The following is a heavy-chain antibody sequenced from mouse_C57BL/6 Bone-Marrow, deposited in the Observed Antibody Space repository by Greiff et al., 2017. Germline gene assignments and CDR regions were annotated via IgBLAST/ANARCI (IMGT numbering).Heavy chain of an antibody. V-gene: IGHV5-6*01. J-gene: IGHJ1*03. D-gene: IGHD1-1*01. Sequence: EVQGVESGGDLVKPGGSLKLSCPASGFTFSSYGMSWVRQTPDKRLEWVATISSGGSYTYYPDSVKGRFTISRDNAKNTLYLQMSSLKSEDTSMYYTASHTTVLYWYFDIWGTGTTVTVSS. CDR2: ISSGGSYT. CDR1: GFTFSSYG. CDR3: ASHTTVLYWYFDI.